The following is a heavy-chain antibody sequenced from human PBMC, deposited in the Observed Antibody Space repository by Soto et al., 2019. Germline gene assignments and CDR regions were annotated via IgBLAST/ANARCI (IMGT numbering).Heavy chain of an antibody. D-gene: IGHD6-13*01. CDR1: GFTFSSYG. J-gene: IGHJ5*02. CDR2: ISYDGSNK. Sequence: QVQLVESGGGVVQPGRSLRLSCAASGFTFSSYGMHWVRQAPGKGLEWVAVISYDGSNKYYADSVKGRFTISRDNSKNTLYLQRNSLRAEDTAVYYCAKDGFVYSSSWYTNWFDPWGQGTLVTVSS. V-gene: IGHV3-30*18. CDR3: AKDGFVYSSSWYTNWFDP.